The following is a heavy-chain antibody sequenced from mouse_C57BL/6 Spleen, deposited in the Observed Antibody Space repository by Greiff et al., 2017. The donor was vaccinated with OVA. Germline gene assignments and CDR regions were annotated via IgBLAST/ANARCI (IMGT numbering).Heavy chain of an antibody. Sequence: QVQLQQSGPELVKPGASVKISCKASGYSFTSYYIHWVKQRPGQGLEWIGWIYPGSGNTKYNEKFKGKATLTADTSSSTAYMQLSSLTSEDSAVYFCASNSNYWYFDVWGTGTTVTVSS. CDR1: GYSFTSYY. CDR2: IYPGSGNT. D-gene: IGHD2-5*01. CDR3: ASNSNYWYFDV. J-gene: IGHJ1*03. V-gene: IGHV1-66*01.